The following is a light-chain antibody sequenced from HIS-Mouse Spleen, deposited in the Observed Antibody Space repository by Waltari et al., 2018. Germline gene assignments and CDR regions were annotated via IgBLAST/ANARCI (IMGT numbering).Light chain of an antibody. CDR1: SSDVGSYNL. V-gene: IGLV2-23*03. J-gene: IGLJ1*01. CDR2: EGS. CDR3: CSYAGSSTFLYV. Sequence: QSALTQPASVSGSPGQSITISCTGTSSDVGSYNLVSLYQQHPGKAPKLMIYEGSKRPSGVSNRFSGSKSGNTASLTISGLQAEDEADYYCCSYAGSSTFLYVFGTGTKVTVL.